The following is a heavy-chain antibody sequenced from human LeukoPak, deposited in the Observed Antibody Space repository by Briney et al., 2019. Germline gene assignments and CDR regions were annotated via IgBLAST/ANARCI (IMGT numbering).Heavy chain of an antibody. CDR2: IIPVFGTA. CDR1: GGTFNSHV. D-gene: IGHD3-10*01. Sequence: SVKISCKASGGTFNSHVISWVRQAPGQGLEWMGGIIPVFGTANYAQKFQGRVTITTDESTTTAYMEMSSLRSEDTAVYYCARGDYYGSESYWHTKWFDPWGQGTLVTVSS. CDR3: ARGDYYGSESYWHTKWFDP. V-gene: IGHV1-69*05. J-gene: IGHJ5*02.